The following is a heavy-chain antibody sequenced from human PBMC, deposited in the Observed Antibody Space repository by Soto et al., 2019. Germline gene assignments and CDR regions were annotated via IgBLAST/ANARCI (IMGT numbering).Heavy chain of an antibody. J-gene: IGHJ4*01. CDR3: ARDLSSGYQTFYFDY. D-gene: IGHD3-22*01. Sequence: PSETLSLTCAVYGGSFSGYYWSWIRQSPGKGLEWIGSTSYDGKSYYKPSLKSRVVMSVDLANNQFSLRLRSVTAADTAVYYCARDLSSGYQTFYFDYWGQGTPVTVSS. CDR1: GGSFSGYY. CDR2: TSYDGKS. V-gene: IGHV4-34*10.